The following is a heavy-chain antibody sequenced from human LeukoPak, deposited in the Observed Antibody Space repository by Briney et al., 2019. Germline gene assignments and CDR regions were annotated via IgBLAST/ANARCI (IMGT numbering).Heavy chain of an antibody. CDR2: ISGSGGST. CDR1: GFTFSSYA. D-gene: IGHD1-1*01. J-gene: IGHJ5*02. V-gene: IGHV3-23*01. Sequence: GGSLRLSCAASGFTFSSYAMSWVRQAPGRGLEWVSAISGSGGSTYYADSVKGRFTISRDNSKNTLYLQMNSLRAEDTAVYYCAKGSFSSGTTTWGQGTLVTVSS. CDR3: AKGSFSSGTTT.